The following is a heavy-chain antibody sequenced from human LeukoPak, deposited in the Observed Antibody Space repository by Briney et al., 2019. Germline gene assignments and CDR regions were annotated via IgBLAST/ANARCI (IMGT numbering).Heavy chain of an antibody. D-gene: IGHD3-16*02. V-gene: IGHV3-23*01. Sequence: GGTLRLSCAASGFTFSNYGMIWVRQAPGKGLEWVALISGGGGTTYYADFVKGRFTISRDNSKNTLYLQMNSLRDEDTAVYYCAKGRRGYSYGSDVWGKGTTVTISS. CDR2: ISGGGGTT. CDR3: AKGRRGYSYGSDV. CDR1: GFTFSNYG. J-gene: IGHJ6*04.